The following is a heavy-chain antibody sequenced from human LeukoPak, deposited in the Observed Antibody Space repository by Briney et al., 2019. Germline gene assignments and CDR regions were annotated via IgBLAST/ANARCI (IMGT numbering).Heavy chain of an antibody. V-gene: IGHV3-23*01. D-gene: IGHD3-10*01. Sequence: GGSLRLSCAASGFTFSSYAMSWVRQAPGKGLEWVSAVSGSGGSTYYADSVKGRFTISRDNSKNTLYLQMNSLRAEDTAVYYCAKGSMVRGVIIPFDYWGQGTLVTVSS. J-gene: IGHJ4*02. CDR3: AKGSMVRGVIIPFDY. CDR1: GFTFSSYA. CDR2: VSGSGGST.